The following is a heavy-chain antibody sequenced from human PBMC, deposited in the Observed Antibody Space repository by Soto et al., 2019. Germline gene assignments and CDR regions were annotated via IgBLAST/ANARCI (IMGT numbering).Heavy chain of an antibody. V-gene: IGHV3-23*01. CDR2: VSIGGST. CDR3: AKRRGAGGHFDY. J-gene: IGHJ4*02. Sequence: XGSLRLSFAASGYTFSSYAMGGVGQGPGKGLEWVAVVSIGGSTHYADSVRGRFTISRDNSKNTLSLQMNSLTAEDTAVYFCAKRRGAGGHFDYWGQGALVTVSS. D-gene: IGHD2-15*01. CDR1: GYTFSSYA.